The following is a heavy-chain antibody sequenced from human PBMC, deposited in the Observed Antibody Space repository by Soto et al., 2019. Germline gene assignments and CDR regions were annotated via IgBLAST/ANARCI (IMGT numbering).Heavy chain of an antibody. J-gene: IGHJ4*02. D-gene: IGHD2-15*01. CDR1: GYTFSSHY. CDR3: AREVYCSGGTCPRYFDY. CDR2: INPSGGRT. Sequence: GASVKVSCKASGYTFSSHYMHWVRQAPGRGFEWMGIINPSGGRTTYAQKFQGRVTMTRDTSTSTVYMELSSLRSEDMAVYCCAREVYCSGGTCPRYFDYWGQGTLVTVSS. V-gene: IGHV1-46*01.